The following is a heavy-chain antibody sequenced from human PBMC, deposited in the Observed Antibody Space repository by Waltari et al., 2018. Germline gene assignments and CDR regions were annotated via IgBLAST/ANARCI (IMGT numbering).Heavy chain of an antibody. V-gene: IGHV4-38-2*01. J-gene: IGHJ4*02. Sequence: QVQLQESGPGLVKLSATLSLTCGVSGYSITTGYYWGWIRQPPGKGLEWIGSIYHSGSAYYNPSFKSRVSMSVDTSKNHFSLKVTSVTAADTAIYFCARVSGVYYFDYWGQGNLVTVS. CDR3: ARVSGVYYFDY. CDR1: GYSITTGYY. D-gene: IGHD2-8*01. CDR2: IYHSGSA.